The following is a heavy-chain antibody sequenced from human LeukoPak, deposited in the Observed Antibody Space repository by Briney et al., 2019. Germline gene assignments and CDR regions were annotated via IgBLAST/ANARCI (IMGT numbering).Heavy chain of an antibody. Sequence: PGGSLRLSCAASGFTFSSYWMSWVRQAPGKGLEWVANIKQDGSEKYYVDSVKGRFTISRDNAKNSLYRQMNSLRAEDTAVHYCARTSRFNLVVVAEDYWGQGTLVTVSS. CDR3: ARTSRFNLVVVAEDY. CDR2: IKQDGSEK. CDR1: GFTFSSYW. V-gene: IGHV3-7*01. J-gene: IGHJ4*02. D-gene: IGHD2-15*01.